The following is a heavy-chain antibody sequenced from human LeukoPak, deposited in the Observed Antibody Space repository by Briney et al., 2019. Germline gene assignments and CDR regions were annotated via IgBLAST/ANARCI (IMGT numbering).Heavy chain of an antibody. D-gene: IGHD1-26*01. V-gene: IGHV4-39*07. CDR1: GGSISSSSYY. CDR2: IYYSGSS. J-gene: IGHJ6*03. Sequence: PSETLSLTCTVSGGSISSSSYYWGWIRQPPGKGLEWIGSIYYSGSSYYNPSLKSRVTISVDTSKNQFSLKLSSVTAADTAVYYCARHIVGATNYYYYYMDVWGKGTTVTISS. CDR3: ARHIVGATNYYYYYMDV.